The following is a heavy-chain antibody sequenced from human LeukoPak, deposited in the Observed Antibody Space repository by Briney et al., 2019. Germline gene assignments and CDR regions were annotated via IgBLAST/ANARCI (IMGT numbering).Heavy chain of an antibody. V-gene: IGHV3-23*01. CDR2: ISGSGGST. CDR1: GFTFSTNA. J-gene: IGHJ4*02. CDR3: ARVGDIVAPGDY. Sequence: GGSLRLSCAASGFTFSTNAMSWVRQAPGKGLEWVSAISGSGGSTYYADSVKGRFTISRDTSQNTLYLQMNSLRAEDTAVYYCARVGDIVAPGDYWGQGTLVTVSS. D-gene: IGHD5-12*01.